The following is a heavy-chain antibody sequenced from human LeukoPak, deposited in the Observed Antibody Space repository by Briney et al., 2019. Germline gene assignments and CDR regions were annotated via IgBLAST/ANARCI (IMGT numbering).Heavy chain of an antibody. D-gene: IGHD6-19*01. CDR2: INRNGGST. V-gene: IGHV3-64*01. CDR1: GFTFSDYT. Sequence: GGSLRLSCAASGFTFSDYTMHWVRQAPGKGLEYVSAINRNGGSTYYANSVKGRFTISRDNSKNTLYLQMGSLRPEDMAVYYCARDSVAGTDYWGQGTLVTVSS. CDR3: ARDSVAGTDY. J-gene: IGHJ4*02.